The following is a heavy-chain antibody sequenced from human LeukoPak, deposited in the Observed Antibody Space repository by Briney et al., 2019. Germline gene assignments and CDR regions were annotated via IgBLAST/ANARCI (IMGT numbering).Heavy chain of an antibody. CDR3: ARRAGYSYGWDVFDI. Sequence: SETLSLTCTVSGGSISSYYWSWIRQPPGKGLEWIGNIYYSGSTNYNPSLRSRVTISVDTSKNQCSLKLSSVTAADTAVYYCARRAGYSYGWDVFDIWGQGTMVTVSS. D-gene: IGHD5-18*01. V-gene: IGHV4-59*01. CDR2: IYYSGST. J-gene: IGHJ3*02. CDR1: GGSISSYY.